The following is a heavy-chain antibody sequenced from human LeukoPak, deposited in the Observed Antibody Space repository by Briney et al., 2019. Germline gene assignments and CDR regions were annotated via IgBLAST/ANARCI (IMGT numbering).Heavy chain of an antibody. CDR3: VRDGITAAALDY. CDR2: INPSGGST. CDR1: GYTFTSYY. J-gene: IGHJ4*02. Sequence: ASVKVSCKASGYTFTSYYMHWVRQAPGQGLEWMGIINPSGGSTSYAQKFQGRVTMTRDTSTSTVYMELSSLRSEDTAVYYCVRDGITAAALDYWGQGTLVTVSS. V-gene: IGHV1-46*01. D-gene: IGHD6-13*01.